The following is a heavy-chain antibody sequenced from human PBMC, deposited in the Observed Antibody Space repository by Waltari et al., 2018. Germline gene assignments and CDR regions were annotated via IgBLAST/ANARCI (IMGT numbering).Heavy chain of an antibody. V-gene: IGHV4-4*02. CDR2: SVHNGDI. CDR3: ARRGTAGSWFFDF. Sequence: QVVLEESGPGLVKPSGTLSLTCAVSGGSIGSYNWWSWIRQTPGKGLEWIGESVHNGDITYPPSLKSRLTISVDTSRRLFSLRLASVTVADTAVYYCARRGTAGSWFFDFWGRGTLVAVSS. CDR1: GGSIGSYNW. J-gene: IGHJ2*01. D-gene: IGHD1-1*01.